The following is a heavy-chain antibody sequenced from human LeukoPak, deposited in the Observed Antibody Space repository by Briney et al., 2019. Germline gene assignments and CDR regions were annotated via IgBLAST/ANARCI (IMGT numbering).Heavy chain of an antibody. CDR2: INHSGST. V-gene: IGHV4-34*01. J-gene: IGHJ1*01. CDR1: GGSFSGYY. Sequence: SETLSLTCAVYGGSFSGYYWSWIRQPPGKGLEWIGEINHSGSTNYNPSLKSRVTISVDTSKNQFSLKLSSVTAADTAVYYCARGHYYDSGGYYPPAEYFQHWGQGTLVTVSS. D-gene: IGHD3-22*01. CDR3: ARGHYYDSGGYYPPAEYFQH.